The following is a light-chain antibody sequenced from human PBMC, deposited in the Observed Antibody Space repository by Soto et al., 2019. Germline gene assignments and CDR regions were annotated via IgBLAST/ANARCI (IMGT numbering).Light chain of an antibody. CDR3: SSYTSSSTYV. Sequence: QSALTQPASVSGSPGQSITISCTGTSSDVGGYNYVSWYQQHPGKAPKLMIYDVTNRPSGVSYRFSGSKSGNTASLTISGLQAEDEAHYYCSSYTSSSTYVFGTGTKVT. J-gene: IGLJ1*01. CDR1: SSDVGGYNY. V-gene: IGLV2-14*01. CDR2: DVT.